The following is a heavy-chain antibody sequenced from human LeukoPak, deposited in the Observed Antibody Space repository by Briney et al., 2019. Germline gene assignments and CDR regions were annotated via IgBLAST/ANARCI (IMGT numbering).Heavy chain of an antibody. CDR2: MNPNSGNT. D-gene: IGHD4-17*01. CDR3: ARPMTTVSSYFDY. CDR1: GYIFTSYY. V-gene: IGHV1-8*03. Sequence: ASVKVSCKASGYIFTSYYMYWVRQATGQGLEWMGWMNPNSGNTGYAQKFQGRVTITRNTSISTAYMELSSLRSDDTAVYYCARPMTTVSSYFDYWGQGTLVTVSS. J-gene: IGHJ4*02.